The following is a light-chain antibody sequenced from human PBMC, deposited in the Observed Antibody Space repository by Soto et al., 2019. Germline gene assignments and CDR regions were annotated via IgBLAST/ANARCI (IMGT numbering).Light chain of an antibody. CDR2: GAS. Sequence: EIVLTQSRGTLSLSPGERATLSCRASQSVSNNYLAWYQQKPGQAPRLLIYGASNRATGIPDRFSGSGSGTDFTLTISRLEPEDFALYYCQQYGSSGTFGQGTKVDIK. CDR3: QQYGSSGT. CDR1: QSVSNNY. V-gene: IGKV3-20*01. J-gene: IGKJ1*01.